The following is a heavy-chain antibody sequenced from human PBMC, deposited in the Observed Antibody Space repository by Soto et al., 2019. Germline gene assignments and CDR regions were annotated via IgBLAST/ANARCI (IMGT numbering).Heavy chain of an antibody. J-gene: IGHJ4*02. CDR3: ARTRMEWALYFDN. CDR2: ISSSSRTI. V-gene: IGHV3-48*01. CDR1: GFSFSDSG. D-gene: IGHD3-3*01. Sequence: EVQLVESGGGLIQPGGSLRLSCEASGFSFSDSGMNWVRRAPGKRLEWISYISSSSRTIYYAASVEGRFTISRDNVRNSVHLQMNSLRSEDTGVYYCARTRMEWALYFDNWGLGTLVTVSS.